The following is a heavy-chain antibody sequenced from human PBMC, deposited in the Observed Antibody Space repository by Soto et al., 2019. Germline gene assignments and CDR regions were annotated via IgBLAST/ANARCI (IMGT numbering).Heavy chain of an antibody. CDR3: ARDMGYRGYTTEPFDY. CDR1: GFTFSSYG. J-gene: IGHJ4*02. Sequence: QVPLVESGGGVVQPGRSLRLSCAASGFTFSSYGMHWVRQAPGKGLEWVAVIWYDGSNKYYADSVKGRFTISRDNSKNTLYLQMNSLRAEDTAVYYCARDMGYRGYTTEPFDYWGQGTLVTVSS. CDR2: IWYDGSNK. V-gene: IGHV3-33*01. D-gene: IGHD3-16*02.